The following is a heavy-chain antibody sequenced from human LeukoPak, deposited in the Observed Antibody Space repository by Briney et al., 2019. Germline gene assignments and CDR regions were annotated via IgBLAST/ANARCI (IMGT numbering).Heavy chain of an antibody. D-gene: IGHD3-10*01. CDR1: GGPISSGDYY. J-gene: IGHJ4*02. CDR3: ARTMVRGVFDY. V-gene: IGHV4-30-4*01. Sequence: SETLSLTCTVSGGPISSGDYYWSWIRQPLGKGLEWIGYIDYTGSTNYNPPLKSRVTISVDTSKSQFSLKEYSVTAADTAVYYCARTMVRGVFDYWGQGILVTVSS. CDR2: IDYTGST.